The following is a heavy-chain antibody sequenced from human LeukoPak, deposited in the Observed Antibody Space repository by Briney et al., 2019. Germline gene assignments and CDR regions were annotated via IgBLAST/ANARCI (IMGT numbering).Heavy chain of an antibody. V-gene: IGHV3-23*01. CDR2: ISGSGIST. J-gene: IGHJ4*02. D-gene: IGHD5-18*01. CDR1: GFTFSSYA. CDR3: AKRIQSAMATGY. Sequence: GGSLRLSCAASGFTFSSYAMSWVRQAPGKGLEWVSGISGSGISTYYVDSVKGRFTISRDNSKNTLYLQMNSLRAEDTAVYYCAKRIQSAMATGYWGQGTLVTVSS.